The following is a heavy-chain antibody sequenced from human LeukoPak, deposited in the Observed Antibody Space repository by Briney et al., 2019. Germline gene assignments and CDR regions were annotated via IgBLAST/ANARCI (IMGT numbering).Heavy chain of an antibody. D-gene: IGHD3-16*02. V-gene: IGHV3-15*01. CDR3: TTPTPYDYVWGSYRSDY. CDR2: IKSKTDGGTT. CDR1: GFTFSNAW. Sequence: PGGSLRLSCAASGFTFSNAWMSWVRQAPGKGLEWVGRIKSKTDGGTTDYAAPVKGRFTISRDDSKNTLYLQMNSLKTEDTAVYYCTTPTPYDYVWGSYRSDYWGQGTLVTVSS. J-gene: IGHJ4*02.